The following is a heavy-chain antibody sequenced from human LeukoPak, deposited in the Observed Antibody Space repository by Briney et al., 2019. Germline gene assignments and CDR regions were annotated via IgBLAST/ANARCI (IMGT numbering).Heavy chain of an antibody. CDR2: INWNGGST. Sequence: GGSLRLSCAACGFTFDDYGMSWVRQAPGKGLEWVSGINWNGGSTGYADSVKGRFTISRDNAKNSLYLQMNSLRDEDTALYHCARVLGGTYYYDSCRGGYYYYMDVWGKGTTVTVSS. CDR3: ARVLGGTYYYDSCRGGYYYYMDV. J-gene: IGHJ6*03. V-gene: IGHV3-20*01. CDR1: GFTFDDYG. D-gene: IGHD3-10*01.